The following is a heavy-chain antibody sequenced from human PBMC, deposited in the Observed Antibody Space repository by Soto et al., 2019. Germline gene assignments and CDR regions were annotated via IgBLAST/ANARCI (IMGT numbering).Heavy chain of an antibody. V-gene: IGHV3-7*03. CDR1: GFTFSSYW. J-gene: IGHJ4*02. CDR2: IKQDGSEK. D-gene: IGHD6-19*01. CDR3: AREVGVLVVAGDYFDY. Sequence: EVQLVESGGGLVQPGGSLRLSCAASGFTFSSYWMSWVRQAPGKGLEWVANIKQDGSEKYYVDSVKGRFTISRDNAKNSLYLQMNSLRAEDTAVYYCAREVGVLVVAGDYFDYWGQGTLVTVSS.